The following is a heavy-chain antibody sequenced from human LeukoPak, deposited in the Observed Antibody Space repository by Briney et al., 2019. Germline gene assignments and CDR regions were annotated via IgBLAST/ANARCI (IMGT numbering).Heavy chain of an antibody. V-gene: IGHV3-30*02. CDR2: IRYEGTSN. D-gene: IGHD3-10*01. Sequence: GGSLRLSCATAGFTFSKYGLHWVRQAPGKGLEWLAFIRYEGTSNYYSDSVKGRFTISRDFPKNTLYLQMNSLREEDTAVYYCARRAMTMVRGVRIDYYGMDVWGQGTTVTVSS. CDR3: ARRAMTMVRGVRIDYYGMDV. J-gene: IGHJ6*02. CDR1: GFTFSKYG.